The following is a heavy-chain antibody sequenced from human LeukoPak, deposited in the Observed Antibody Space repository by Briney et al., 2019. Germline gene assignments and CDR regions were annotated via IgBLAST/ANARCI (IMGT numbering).Heavy chain of an antibody. CDR1: GFTFSSYW. J-gene: IGHJ5*02. D-gene: IGHD5-18*01. V-gene: IGHV3-74*01. CDR3: ARDGGMVGYGDS. Sequence: PGGSLRLSCVASGFTFSSYWMLWVRQVPGKGLVWVSRINTDGNTINYADSVKGRFTISRDNARNTLYLQMNSLRAEDTAIYYCARDGGMVGYGDSWGQGTLVTVSS. CDR2: INTDGNTI.